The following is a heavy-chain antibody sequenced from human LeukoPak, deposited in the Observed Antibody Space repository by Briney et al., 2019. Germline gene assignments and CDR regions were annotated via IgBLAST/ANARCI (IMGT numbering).Heavy chain of an antibody. V-gene: IGHV1-69*13. CDR3: ARAEIAVAGTGFDY. J-gene: IGHJ4*02. CDR1: GGAFSSFG. Sequence: SVKVSCKASGGAFSSFGISWVRQAPGQGLEWMGGIIPIFGTANYAQKFQGRVTITADESTSTTYMELSSLRSEDTAVYYCARAEIAVAGTGFDYWGQGTLVTVSS. D-gene: IGHD6-19*01. CDR2: IIPIFGTA.